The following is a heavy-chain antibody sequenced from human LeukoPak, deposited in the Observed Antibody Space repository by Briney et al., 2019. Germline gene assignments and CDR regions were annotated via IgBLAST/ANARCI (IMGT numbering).Heavy chain of an antibody. CDR3: ALNSYGYVAFDY. CDR2: IYSGGST. J-gene: IGHJ4*02. V-gene: IGHV3-66*02. CDR1: GFTVSSNY. D-gene: IGHD5-18*01. Sequence: GGSLRLSCAASGFTVSSNYMCWVRQAPGKGLEWVSVIYSGGSTYYADSVKGRFTISRDNSKNTLYLQMNSLRAEDTAVYYCALNSYGYVAFDYWGQGTLVTVSS.